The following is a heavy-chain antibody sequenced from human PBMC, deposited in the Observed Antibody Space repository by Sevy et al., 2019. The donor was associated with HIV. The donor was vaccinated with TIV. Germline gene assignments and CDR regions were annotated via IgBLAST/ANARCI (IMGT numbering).Heavy chain of an antibody. CDR3: AGGGPGGRKDY. J-gene: IGHJ4*02. D-gene: IGHD2-15*01. CDR1: GFTFSSYS. V-gene: IGHV3-21*01. Sequence: GGSLRLSCAASGFTFSSYSMNWVRQAPGKGLEWVSSISSSSSYIYYADSVKGRFTISRDNAKNSLYLQMNSLRADDTAVYYWAGGGPGGRKDYWGQGTLVTVSS. CDR2: ISSSSSYI.